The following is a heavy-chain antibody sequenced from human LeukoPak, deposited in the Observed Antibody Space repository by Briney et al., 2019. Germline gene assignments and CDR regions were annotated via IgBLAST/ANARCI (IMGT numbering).Heavy chain of an antibody. Sequence: PSETLSLTCGVSGDSISSSYWSWVRQPPGKGLEWIGNIYNSGKTNYNTSLQSRVTMSVDPSKRHFSQQLTSVSAADTAVYDCARLCSSRSDGNGYYYGHDAFDVWGQGTLVTVSS. CDR2: IYNSGKT. V-gene: IGHV4-59*08. J-gene: IGHJ3*01. D-gene: IGHD3-22*01. CDR3: ARLCSSRSDGNGYYYGHDAFDV. CDR1: GDSISSSY.